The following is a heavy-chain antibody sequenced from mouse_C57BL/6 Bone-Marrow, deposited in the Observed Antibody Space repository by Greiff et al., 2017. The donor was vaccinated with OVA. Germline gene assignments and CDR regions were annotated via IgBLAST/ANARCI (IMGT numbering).Heavy chain of an antibody. CDR3: TAYSNFYAMDY. CDR1: GFNIKDDY. V-gene: IGHV14-4*01. Sequence: EVQLQQSGAELVRPGASVKLSCTASGFNIKDDYMHWVKQRPEPCLEWIGWIDPENGDTEYASKFQGKATITADTSSNTAYLQLSSLTSEDTAVYYCTAYSNFYAMDYWGQGTSVTVSS. D-gene: IGHD2-5*01. CDR2: IDPENGDT. J-gene: IGHJ4*01.